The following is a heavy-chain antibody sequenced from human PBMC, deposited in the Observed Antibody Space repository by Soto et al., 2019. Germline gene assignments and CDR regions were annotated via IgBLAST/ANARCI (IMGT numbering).Heavy chain of an antibody. J-gene: IGHJ4*02. CDR1: GGTFSNYY. CDR3: ARGYSTGYFDY. D-gene: IGHD1-20*01. CDR2: IIPMFDTP. Sequence: QVQLVLSGAEVKKPGSSMKVPCKTSGGTFSNYYISWVRQAPGQGLEWMGDIIPMFDTPKYAQKFQGRVTITADESTSAAYMELSSLRAEDTAVYYCARGYSTGYFDYWGQGTLITVSS. V-gene: IGHV1-69*01.